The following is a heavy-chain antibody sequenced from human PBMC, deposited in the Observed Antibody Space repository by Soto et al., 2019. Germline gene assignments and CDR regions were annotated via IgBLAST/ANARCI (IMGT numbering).Heavy chain of an antibody. J-gene: IGHJ6*02. D-gene: IGHD4-4*01. Sequence: QVQLQQSGPRLVKPSETLSLTCTVSSGPDRSHNWGWIRQPPGRGLEWIGYVYYTGDTAYNPSLSGRVTISADTSTNDSYLTLNSVTAADTAVYYCVRQGIDSLHGLVDVWGQGTTVSVAS. CDR1: SGPDRSHN. CDR2: VYYTGDT. V-gene: IGHV4-59*08. CDR3: VRQGIDSLHGLVDV.